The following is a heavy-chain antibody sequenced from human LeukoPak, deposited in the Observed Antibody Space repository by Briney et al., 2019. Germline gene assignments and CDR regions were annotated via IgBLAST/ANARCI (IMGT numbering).Heavy chain of an antibody. CDR2: IYYSGST. V-gene: IGHV4-59*11. J-gene: IGHJ6*03. Sequence: SETLSLTCTVSGGSISSHYWSWIRRPPGKGLEWIGYIYYSGSTNYNPSLKSRVTISVDTSKNQFSLKLSSVTAADTAVYYCARMRDIDYYYMDVWGKGTTVTVSS. CDR3: ARMRDIDYYYMDV. D-gene: IGHD2-15*01. CDR1: GGSISSHY.